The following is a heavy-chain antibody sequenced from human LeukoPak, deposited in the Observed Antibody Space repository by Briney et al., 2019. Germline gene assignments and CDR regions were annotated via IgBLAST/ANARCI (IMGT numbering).Heavy chain of an antibody. CDR2: INNSGST. V-gene: IGHV4-34*01. CDR3: ARVDTEVGGTYREFDY. CDR1: GGSFSGYY. D-gene: IGHD1-26*01. J-gene: IGHJ4*02. Sequence: SETLSLTCAVYGGSFSGYYWSWIRQPPGKGLEWIGEINNSGSTNYNPSLKSRVTISVDTSKNQFSLKLNSVTAADTAVYYCARVDTEVGGTYREFDYWGQGTLVTVCS.